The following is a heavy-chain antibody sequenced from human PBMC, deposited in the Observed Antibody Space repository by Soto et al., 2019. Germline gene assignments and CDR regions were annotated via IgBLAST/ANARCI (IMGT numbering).Heavy chain of an antibody. V-gene: IGHV1-18*01. CDR2: IGPYNGNT. J-gene: IGHJ2*01. CDR1: GYTFADYG. D-gene: IGHD2-15*01. CDR3: ARCYCSVGSCYTCWHFDL. Sequence: QAQLVQSGAEVKKPGASVKVSCQAGGYTFADYGISWVRQAPGQGLEWMGWIGPYNGNTNYAQNLQDRVTMTPDTSTNTAYMELRGLRSDDTALYYCARCYCSVGSCYTCWHFDLWGRGTLLTVSS.